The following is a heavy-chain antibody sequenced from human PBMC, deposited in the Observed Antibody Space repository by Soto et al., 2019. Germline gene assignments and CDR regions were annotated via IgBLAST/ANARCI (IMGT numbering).Heavy chain of an antibody. CDR2: IIPIFGTP. Sequence: QVQLVQSGAEVKKPGSSVKVSCKASGGIFSTYAISWLRQAPGQGLEWMGGIIPIFGTPNYAQKFQRRVTISADGSTSTAYMELSRRRSEDTAVYYCARDRDDYGSGNYYNRIDFWGQGTLVTVSS. V-gene: IGHV1-69*01. J-gene: IGHJ4*02. CDR1: GGIFSTYA. D-gene: IGHD3-10*01. CDR3: ARDRDDYGSGNYYNRIDF.